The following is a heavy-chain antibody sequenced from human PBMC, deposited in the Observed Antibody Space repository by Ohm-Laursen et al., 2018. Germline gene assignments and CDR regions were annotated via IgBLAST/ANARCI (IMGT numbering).Heavy chain of an antibody. V-gene: IGHV1-2*02. CDR1: GYTFTGYY. Sequence: GASVKVSCKASGYTFTGYYMHWVRQAPGQGLEWMGWINPNSGGTNYAQKFQGRVTMTRDTSISTAYMELSRLRSDDTAVYYCAREYYDSSGYYYGGYFFDYWGQGTLVTASS. D-gene: IGHD3-22*01. CDR3: AREYYDSSGYYYGGYFFDY. J-gene: IGHJ4*02. CDR2: INPNSGGT.